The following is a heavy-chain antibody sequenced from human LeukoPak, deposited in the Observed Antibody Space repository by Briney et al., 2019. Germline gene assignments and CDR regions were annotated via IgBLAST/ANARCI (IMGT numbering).Heavy chain of an antibody. V-gene: IGHV1-8*01. CDR1: GYTFTSYD. CDR2: MNPNSGNT. CDR3: VLFYAGRPNY. Sequence: ASVKVSCKASGYTFTSYDINWVRQATGQGLEWMGWMNPNSGNTGYAQKFQGRVTMTRDTSTTTVFMELSSLNSEDTAMYNCVLFYAGRPNYWGQGTLVTVSS. J-gene: IGHJ4*02. D-gene: IGHD1-1*01.